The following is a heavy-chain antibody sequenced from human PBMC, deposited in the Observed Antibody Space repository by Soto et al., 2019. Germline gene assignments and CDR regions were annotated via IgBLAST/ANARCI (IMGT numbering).Heavy chain of an antibody. V-gene: IGHV4-39*01. Sequence: QLQLQESGPGLVKPSETLSLTCTVSGGTISSSSYYWGWIRQPPGKGLEWIGSIFYSGSTYSTPSLKSRVTISVDTPKNQFSLNLSSVTAADTAVYYCARPGPAYCSGGSCYSDAFDIWGQGTMVTVSS. D-gene: IGHD2-15*01. CDR2: IFYSGST. CDR1: GGTISSSSYY. J-gene: IGHJ3*02. CDR3: ARPGPAYCSGGSCYSDAFDI.